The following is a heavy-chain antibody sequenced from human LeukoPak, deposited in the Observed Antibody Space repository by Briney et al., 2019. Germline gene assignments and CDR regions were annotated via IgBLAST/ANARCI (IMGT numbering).Heavy chain of an antibody. CDR1: GGSFSGYY. D-gene: IGHD3-22*01. CDR2: INHSGST. Sequence: SETLSLTCAVYGGSFSGYYWSWIRQPPGKGLEWIGEINHSGSTNYNPSLRRRVTVSVDTSKNQFSLKLSSVTAGDTAVYYCARVGVITMIVNYWGRGTLVTVSS. CDR3: ARVGVITMIVNY. V-gene: IGHV4-34*01. J-gene: IGHJ4*02.